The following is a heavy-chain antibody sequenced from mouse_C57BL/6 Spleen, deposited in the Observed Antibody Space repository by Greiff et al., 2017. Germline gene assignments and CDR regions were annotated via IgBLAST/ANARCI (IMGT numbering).Heavy chain of an antibody. J-gene: IGHJ2*01. Sequence: QVQLQQSGPELVKPGASVKISCKASGYAFSSSWMNWVKQRPGKGLEWIGRIYPGDGDTNYNGKFKGKATLTADKSFSTAYMQLSSLTSEDSAVYFCATYGYDSFDYWGQGTTLTVSS. CDR2: IYPGDGDT. CDR3: ATYGYDSFDY. D-gene: IGHD2-2*01. V-gene: IGHV1-82*01. CDR1: GYAFSSSW.